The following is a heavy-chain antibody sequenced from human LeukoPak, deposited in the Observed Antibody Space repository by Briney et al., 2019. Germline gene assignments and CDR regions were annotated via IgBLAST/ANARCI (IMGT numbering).Heavy chain of an antibody. CDR1: GFTFSNYA. D-gene: IGHD3-22*01. CDR3: ARAFITAEDY. V-gene: IGHV3-30-3*01. J-gene: IGHJ4*02. Sequence: PGRSLRLSCVVSGFTFSNYAMHWVRQAPGKGLEWVALISYDGNNKYYADSVKGRFTISRDNSKNTLYLQMNSLRAEDTAVYYCARAFITAEDYWGQGTLVTVSS. CDR2: ISYDGNNK.